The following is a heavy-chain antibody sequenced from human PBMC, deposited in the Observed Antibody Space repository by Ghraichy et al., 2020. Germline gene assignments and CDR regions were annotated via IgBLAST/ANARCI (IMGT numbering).Heavy chain of an antibody. V-gene: IGHV3-23*01. CDR3: AKDTGHGRYDFWSGYQRGLDY. Sequence: GGSLRLSCAASGFTFSSYAMSWVRQAPGKGLEWVSAISGSGGSTYYADSVKGRFTISRDNSKNTLYLQMNSLRAEDTAVYYCAKDTGHGRYDFWSGYQRGLDYWGQGTLVTVSS. CDR2: ISGSGGST. D-gene: IGHD3-3*01. J-gene: IGHJ4*02. CDR1: GFTFSSYA.